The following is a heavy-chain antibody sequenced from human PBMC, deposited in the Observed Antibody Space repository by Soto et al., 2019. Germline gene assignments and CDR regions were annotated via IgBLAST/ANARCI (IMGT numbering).Heavy chain of an antibody. Sequence: QVQLQESGPGLVKPSETLSLTCTVSGGSISSYYWSWIRQPPGKGLEWIGYIYYTGSTNYNPSLKSRVTISVDTSTNQFSLKLSSVTAADTAVYYCARASGCSGGSCAFDPWGQGTLVTVSS. V-gene: IGHV4-59*01. CDR3: ARASGCSGGSCAFDP. CDR2: IYYTGST. D-gene: IGHD2-15*01. J-gene: IGHJ5*02. CDR1: GGSISSYY.